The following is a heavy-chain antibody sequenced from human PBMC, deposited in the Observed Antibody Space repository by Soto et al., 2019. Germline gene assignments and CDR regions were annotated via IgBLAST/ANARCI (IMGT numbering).Heavy chain of an antibody. CDR2: IIPIFGTA. CDR1: GGTFSSYA. V-gene: IGHV1-69*06. J-gene: IGHJ4*02. CDR3: ARDLYSYDSSGPAFDY. Sequence: QVQLVQSGAEVKKPGSSVKVSCKASGGTFSSYAISWVRQAPGQGLEWMGGIIPIFGTANYAQKFQGRVTITADKSTSTAYMELSSLRSEDTAVYYCARDLYSYDSSGPAFDYWGQGTLVTVSS. D-gene: IGHD3-22*01.